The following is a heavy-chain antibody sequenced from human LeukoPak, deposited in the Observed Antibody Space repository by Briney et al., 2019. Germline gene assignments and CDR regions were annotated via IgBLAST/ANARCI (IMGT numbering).Heavy chain of an antibody. V-gene: IGHV3-23*01. J-gene: IGHJ4*02. CDR1: GFTFSSYA. Sequence: GGSLRLSCAASGFTFSSYAMSWVRQAPGKGLEWVSTITGSGDSTYYADSVKGRFTLSRDISKNTLYLQMNSLRAEDTDVYYCAKVYCSGSSCYSIDHWGQGTLVTVSS. D-gene: IGHD2-15*01. CDR2: ITGSGDST. CDR3: AKVYCSGSSCYSIDH.